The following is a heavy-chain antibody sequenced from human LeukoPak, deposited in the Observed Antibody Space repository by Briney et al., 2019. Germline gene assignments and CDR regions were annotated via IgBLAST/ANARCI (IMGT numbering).Heavy chain of an antibody. J-gene: IGHJ4*02. CDR3: ARDPTWSGYRPLYFDY. CDR1: GYTFTRYG. V-gene: IGHV1-18*01. CDR2: ISAYNGNT. D-gene: IGHD3-3*01. Sequence: ASVKVSCKASGYTFTRYGISWLRQAPGQGLEWMGWISAYNGNTNYAQKFQGRVTITADKSTSTAYMELSGLRSEDTAVYYCARDPTWSGYRPLYFDYWGQGTLVTVSS.